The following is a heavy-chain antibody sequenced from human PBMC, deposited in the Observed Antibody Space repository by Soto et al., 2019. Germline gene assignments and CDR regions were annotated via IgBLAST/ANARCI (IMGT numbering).Heavy chain of an antibody. Sequence: EVQLVESGGGLIQPGGSLRLSCAASGFTVSSNYMSWVRQAPGKGLEWVSVIYSGGSTYYADSVKGRFTISRDNSKNTLYLQMNSLRAEDTAVYYCARDSGGIAALYGMDVWGQGTTVTVSS. CDR2: IYSGGST. V-gene: IGHV3-53*01. J-gene: IGHJ6*02. CDR3: ARDSGGIAALYGMDV. CDR1: GFTVSSNY. D-gene: IGHD6-13*01.